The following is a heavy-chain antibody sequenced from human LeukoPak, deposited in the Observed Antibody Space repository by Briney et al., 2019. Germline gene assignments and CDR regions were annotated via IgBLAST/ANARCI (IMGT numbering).Heavy chain of an antibody. D-gene: IGHD6-13*01. CDR1: GGSFSGYY. CDR3: ARVDAAAGLYYYYYGMDV. J-gene: IGHJ6*02. V-gene: IGHV4-34*01. Sequence: SETLSLTCAVYGGSFSGYYWSWIRQPPGKGLEWIGEINHSGSTNYNPSLKSRVTISVDTSKNQFSLKLSSVTAADTAVYYCARVDAAAGLYYYYYGMDVWGQGTTVTVSS. CDR2: INHSGST.